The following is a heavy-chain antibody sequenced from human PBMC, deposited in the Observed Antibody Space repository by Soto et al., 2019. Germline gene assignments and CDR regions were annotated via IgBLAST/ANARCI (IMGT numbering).Heavy chain of an antibody. CDR3: TREHVVTIFRRGQRGSFDN. D-gene: IGHD3-9*01. CDR2: ITSGSDYI. J-gene: IGHJ4*02. CDR1: GFTFSSYT. Sequence: EVQLVESGGGRVNSGGSLRLSCAASGFTFSSYTMNWVRQAPGKGLEWVAFITSGSDYIYYADSVKCRVTIYRDEDNNSLLLQMSSLRAEDTAVYYCTREHVVTIFRRGQRGSFDNWSQVHLVTVSS. V-gene: IGHV3-21*01.